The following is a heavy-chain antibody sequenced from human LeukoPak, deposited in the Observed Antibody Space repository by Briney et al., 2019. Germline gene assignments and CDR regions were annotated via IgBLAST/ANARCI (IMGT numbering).Heavy chain of an antibody. CDR3: AASSGWYWFDP. CDR2: IYHSGST. V-gene: IGHV4-4*02. J-gene: IGHJ5*02. Sequence: SETLSLTCAVSGGSISSSNWWSWVRQPPGKGLEWIGEIYHSGSTNYNPSLKSRVTISVDKSKNQFSLRLSSVTAADTAVYYCAASSGWYWFDPWGQGTLVTVSS. CDR1: GGSISSSNW. D-gene: IGHD6-19*01.